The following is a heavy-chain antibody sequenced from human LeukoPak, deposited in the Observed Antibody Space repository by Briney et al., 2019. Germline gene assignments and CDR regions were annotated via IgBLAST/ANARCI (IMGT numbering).Heavy chain of an antibody. CDR2: IYYSGST. CDR1: GGSISTSNYY. V-gene: IGHV4-61*01. J-gene: IGHJ5*02. D-gene: IGHD6-6*01. Sequence: SETLSLTCTVSGGSISTSNYYWSWIRQPPGKGLEWIGYIYYSGSTNYNPSLKSRVTISVDTSKNQFSLKLSSVTAADTAVYYCARQYSSSNNWFDPWGQGTLVTVSS. CDR3: ARQYSSSNNWFDP.